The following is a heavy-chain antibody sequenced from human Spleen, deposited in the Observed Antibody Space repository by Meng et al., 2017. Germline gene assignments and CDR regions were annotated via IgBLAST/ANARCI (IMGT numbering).Heavy chain of an antibody. CDR3: ARGVAGGYFDY. Sequence: SVKVSCKASGGTFSSYAISWVRQAPGQGLEWMGGIIPIFGTANYAQTFQGRVTITRDTSASTAYMELSSLRSEDTAVYYCARGVAGGYFDYWGQGTLVTVSS. V-gene: IGHV1-69*05. J-gene: IGHJ4*02. D-gene: IGHD6-19*01. CDR1: GGTFSSYA. CDR2: IIPIFGTA.